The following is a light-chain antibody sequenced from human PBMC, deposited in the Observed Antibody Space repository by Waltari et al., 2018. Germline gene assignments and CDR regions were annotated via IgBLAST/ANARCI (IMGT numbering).Light chain of an antibody. V-gene: IGLV1-40*01. CDR3: QSFDNSLSGVV. Sequence: SVLTQPPSVSGAPGQRVTISCTGSRSNIGAGYDVHWYQQLPGTAPKLLIYDNRSRPSGVPDRFSGSKAGTSASLAITGLQAEDEAAYYCQSFDNSLSGVVFGGGTKLTVL. CDR2: DNR. CDR1: RSNIGAGYD. J-gene: IGLJ2*01.